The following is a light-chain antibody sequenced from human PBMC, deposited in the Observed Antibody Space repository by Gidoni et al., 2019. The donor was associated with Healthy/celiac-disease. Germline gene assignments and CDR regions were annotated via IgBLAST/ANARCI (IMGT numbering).Light chain of an antibody. CDR2: GKN. J-gene: IGLJ2*01. CDR3: NSRDSGGNHVV. V-gene: IGLV3-19*01. CDR1: SLRSYY. Sequence: SSELTQDPAVSEALGQTVRITCPGDSLRSYYASWYQQKPGQAPVLVLYGKNNRPSGIPDRFSVSSSGNTASLTITGAQAEDEADYYCNSRDSGGNHVVFGGGTKLTVL.